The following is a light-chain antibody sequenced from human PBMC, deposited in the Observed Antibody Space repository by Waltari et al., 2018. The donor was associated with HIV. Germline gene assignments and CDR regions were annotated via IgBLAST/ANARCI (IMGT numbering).Light chain of an antibody. CDR3: QQYNNWPPIA. CDR2: GAS. Sequence: EIVMTQSPATLSVSPGERATLSCRASQSVSSNLAWYQQKPGQAPRLLMYGASTRATGIPARFSGSGSGTEFTLTISSLQSEDFAVYYCQQYNNWPPIAFGPGTKVDIK. V-gene: IGKV3-15*01. J-gene: IGKJ3*01. CDR1: QSVSSN.